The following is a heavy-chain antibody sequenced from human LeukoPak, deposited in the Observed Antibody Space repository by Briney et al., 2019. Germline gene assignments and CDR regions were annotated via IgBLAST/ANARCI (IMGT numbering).Heavy chain of an antibody. CDR3: AKDHYWSIDY. J-gene: IGHJ4*02. CDR2: ISSSSSYI. D-gene: IGHD3-3*01. Sequence: GGSLRLSCAASGFTFSSYSMNWVRQAPGKGLEWVSSISSSSSYIYYADSVKGRFTISRDIAKNTLYLQMNSLRAEDTGAYYCAKDHYWSIDYWGRGTLVTVSS. CDR1: GFTFSSYS. V-gene: IGHV3-21*01.